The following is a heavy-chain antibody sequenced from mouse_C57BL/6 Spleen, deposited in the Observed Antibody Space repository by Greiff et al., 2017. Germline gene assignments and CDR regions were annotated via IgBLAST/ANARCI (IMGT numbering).Heavy chain of an antibody. Sequence: QVQLQQSGAELVKPGASVKLSCKASGYTFSSYWMPWVKQRPGRGLEWIGRIDPSGGGTKYNEQFKGKATLAVDKPSSTAYMQLSSLTSEDSAVYCCARDRVNDFDYWGQGTTLTVSS. CDR1: GYTFSSYW. V-gene: IGHV1-72*01. J-gene: IGHJ2*01. CDR3: ARDRVNDFDY. D-gene: IGHD2-1*01. CDR2: IDPSGGGT.